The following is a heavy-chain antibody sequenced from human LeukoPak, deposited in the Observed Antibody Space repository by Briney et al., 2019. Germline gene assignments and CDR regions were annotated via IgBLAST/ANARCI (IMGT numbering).Heavy chain of an antibody. D-gene: IGHD6-13*01. Sequence: GGSLRLSCAASGFTFSSYAMSWVRQAPGKGLEWVSATSGSGGSTYYADSVKGRFTISRDNSKNTLYLQMNSLRAEDTAVYYCAKTPGIAAAGTDYFDYWGQGTLVTVSS. CDR2: TSGSGGST. V-gene: IGHV3-23*01. CDR1: GFTFSSYA. CDR3: AKTPGIAAAGTDYFDY. J-gene: IGHJ4*02.